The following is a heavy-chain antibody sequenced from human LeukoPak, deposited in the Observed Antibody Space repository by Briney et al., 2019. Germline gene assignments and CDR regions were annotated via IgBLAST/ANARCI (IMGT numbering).Heavy chain of an antibody. CDR2: IYSGGDT. J-gene: IGHJ6*03. Sequence: QPGGSLRLSCAASGFTFSSYAMSWVRQAPGKGLQRVSVIYSGGDTYYADSVKGRFTISRDNSKNTLYLQMNSLRADDTAVYYCARGRWFGKSESYTHYMDVWGKGTTVTVSS. D-gene: IGHD3-10*01. CDR1: GFTFSSYA. CDR3: ARGRWFGKSESYTHYMDV. V-gene: IGHV3-66*02.